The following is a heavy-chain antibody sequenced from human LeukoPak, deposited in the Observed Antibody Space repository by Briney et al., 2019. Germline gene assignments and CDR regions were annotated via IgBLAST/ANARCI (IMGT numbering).Heavy chain of an antibody. CDR1: GYSFPTYW. D-gene: IGHD2-2*01. CDR3: ARIPCSSTSCHKRFDY. Sequence: GESLKISCKAAGYSFPTYWIGWVRQMPGKGLERMGIIYPGDSDTRYSPSFQGQVTISVDKSISTAYLQWSSLKASDTAMYYCARIPCSSTSCHKRFDYWGQGTLVTVSS. V-gene: IGHV5-51*01. CDR2: IYPGDSDT. J-gene: IGHJ4*02.